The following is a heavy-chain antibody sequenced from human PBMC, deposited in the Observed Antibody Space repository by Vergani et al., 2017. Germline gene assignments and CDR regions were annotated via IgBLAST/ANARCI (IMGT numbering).Heavy chain of an antibody. CDR3: ARGRVTYMVRGVMGAVMFDP. V-gene: IGHV4-59*01. CDR2: IYYSGST. CDR1: GGSISSYY. Sequence: QVQLQESGPGLVKPSETLSLTCTVSGGSISSYYWSWIRQPPGKGLELIGYIYYSGSTNYNPSLKSRVTISVDTSKNQFSLKLSSVTAAATAVYYCARGRVTYMVRGVMGAVMFDPWGQGTLVTVSS. J-gene: IGHJ5*02. D-gene: IGHD3-10*01.